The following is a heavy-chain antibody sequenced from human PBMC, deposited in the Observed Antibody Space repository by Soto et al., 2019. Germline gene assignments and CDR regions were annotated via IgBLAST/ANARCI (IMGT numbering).Heavy chain of an antibody. CDR2: IFYSGSF. J-gene: IGHJ4*02. CDR3: ARAPETPSILGVALPYFFDY. V-gene: IGHV4-31*03. Sequence: QVQLQESGPGLVKPSQTLSLTCTVSGCSISSGTSYWSWIRQRPGKGLEWIGYIFYSGSFYYTPSLRGRVMILADTSKNQFTLRLSSLTAADTAVYYCARAPETPSILGVALPYFFDYWGQGALVTVSS. D-gene: IGHD3-3*01. CDR1: GCSISSGTSY.